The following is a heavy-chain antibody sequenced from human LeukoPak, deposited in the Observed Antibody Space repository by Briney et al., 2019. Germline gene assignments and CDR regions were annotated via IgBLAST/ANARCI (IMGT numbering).Heavy chain of an antibody. CDR3: ARDRLVVVTAIDDAFDI. Sequence: SETLSLTCAVSGGSITSTTDSWAWIRQSPGKGLEWIGSIYSSGQSYYKVSLRSRVTMSVDTSKNQFSLKLSSVTAADTAVYYCARDRLVVVTAIDDAFDIWGQGTMVTVSS. CDR1: GGSITSTTDS. CDR2: IYSSGQS. V-gene: IGHV4-39*07. D-gene: IGHD2-21*02. J-gene: IGHJ3*02.